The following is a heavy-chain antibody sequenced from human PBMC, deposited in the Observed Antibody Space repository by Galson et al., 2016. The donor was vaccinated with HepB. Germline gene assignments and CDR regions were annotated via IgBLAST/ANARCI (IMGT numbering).Heavy chain of an antibody. CDR2: MKSRSGNYAT. V-gene: IGHV3-73*01. J-gene: IGHJ4*02. Sequence: SLRLSCAASGFTLNGLAVHWVRQASGKGLEWVARMKSRSGNYATAYAGSVNGRFTISRDDAINTAYLQMNSLRVEDTAVYYCAKGGYYGSGVPWGFDHWGQGTLVTVSS. D-gene: IGHD3-10*01. CDR1: GFTLNGLA. CDR3: AKGGYYGSGVPWGFDH.